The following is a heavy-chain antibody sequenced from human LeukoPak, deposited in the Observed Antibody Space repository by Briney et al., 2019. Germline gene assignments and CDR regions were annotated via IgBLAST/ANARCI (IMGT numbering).Heavy chain of an antibody. J-gene: IGHJ6*03. CDR1: GFTFSSYG. D-gene: IGHD2-21*02. CDR2: ISWNSGSI. CDR3: VKDMTSRYYYYYMDV. Sequence: GGSLRLSCAASGFTFSSYGMHWVRQAPGKGLEWVSGISWNSGSIGYADSVKGRFTISRDNAKDSLYLQMNSLRAEDMALYYCVKDMTSRYYYYYMDVWGKGTTVTVSS. V-gene: IGHV3-9*03.